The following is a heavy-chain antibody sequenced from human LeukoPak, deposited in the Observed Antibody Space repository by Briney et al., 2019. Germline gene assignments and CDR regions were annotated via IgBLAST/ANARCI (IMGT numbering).Heavy chain of an antibody. CDR1: GYTFTGYY. D-gene: IGHD6-13*01. V-gene: IGHV1-2*02. CDR3: ARDIGQGSSWLYDY. CDR2: INPNSGGT. J-gene: IGHJ4*02. Sequence: ASVKVSCKASGYTFTGYYMHWVRQAPGQGLEWMGCINPNSGGTNYAQKFQGRVTMTRDTSISTAYMELSRLRSDDTALYYCARDIGQGSSWLYDYWGQGTLVTVSS.